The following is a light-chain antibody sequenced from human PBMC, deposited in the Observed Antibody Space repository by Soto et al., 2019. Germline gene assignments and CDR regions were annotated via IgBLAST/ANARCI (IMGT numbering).Light chain of an antibody. V-gene: IGLV2-23*01. CDR1: NSDLGTYNI. Sequence: QSVLTQPASVSGSPGQSITISCTGTNSDLGTYNIVSWYQQHPGGAPKLIIYEGIKRPSGISDRFSGSRSGNTASLTISGLQAEDEAVYHCCSYLASSASVVFGGGTKLTVL. J-gene: IGLJ3*02. CDR2: EGI. CDR3: CSYLASSASVV.